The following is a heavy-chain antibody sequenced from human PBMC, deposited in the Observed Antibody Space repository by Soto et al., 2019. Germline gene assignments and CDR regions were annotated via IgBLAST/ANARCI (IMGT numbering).Heavy chain of an antibody. V-gene: IGHV5-10-1*01. D-gene: IGHD1-7*01. CDR2: IDPSDSYT. Sequence: PGESLKISCKGSGYSFTTYWISWVRQMPGKGLEWMGRIDPSDSYTNYSPSFQGHVTISADKSISTAYLQWSSLRASDTAMYYCASAPRTRNWNYGLFDYWGQGTLVTVSS. CDR1: GYSFTTYW. J-gene: IGHJ4*02. CDR3: ASAPRTRNWNYGLFDY.